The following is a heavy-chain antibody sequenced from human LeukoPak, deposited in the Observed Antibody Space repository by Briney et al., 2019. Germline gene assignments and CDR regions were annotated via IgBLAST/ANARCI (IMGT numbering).Heavy chain of an antibody. CDR1: GFTFSSYS. CDR3: ARDGLDTTYYYYMDV. D-gene: IGHD6-19*01. CDR2: ISSSSSYI. V-gene: IGHV3-21*01. Sequence: NPGGSLRLSCAASGFTFSSYSMNWVRQAPGKGLEWVSSISSSSSYIYYADSVKGRFTISRDNAKNSLYLQMNSLRAEDTAVYYCARDGLDTTYYYYMDVWGKGTTVTISS. J-gene: IGHJ6*03.